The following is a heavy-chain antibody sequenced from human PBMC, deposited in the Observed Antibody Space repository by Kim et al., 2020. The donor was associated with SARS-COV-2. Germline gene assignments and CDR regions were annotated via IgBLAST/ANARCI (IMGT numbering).Heavy chain of an antibody. CDR2: ISGSGGST. J-gene: IGHJ4*02. CDR1: GFTFSSYA. Sequence: GGSLRLSCAASGFTFSSYAMSWVRQAPGKGLEWVSAISGSGGSTYYADSVKGRFTISRDNSKNTLYLQMNSLRAEDTAVYYCAKRHYDILTGYYMGFDYWGQGTLVTVSS. CDR3: AKRHYDILTGYYMGFDY. V-gene: IGHV3-23*01. D-gene: IGHD3-9*01.